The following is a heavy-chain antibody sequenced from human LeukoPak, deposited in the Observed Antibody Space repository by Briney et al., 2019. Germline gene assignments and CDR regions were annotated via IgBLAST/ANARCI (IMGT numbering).Heavy chain of an antibody. V-gene: IGHV6-1*01. D-gene: IGHD7-27*01. CDR1: GDSVSVNSDV. J-gene: IGHJ3*01. CDR2: TYYKSKWYN. Sequence: SQTLSLTCAISGDSVSVNSDVWNWIRQSPSRGLEWLGRTYYKSKWYNDYAVSVKSRITISPDTSKNQFSLQLNSVTPEDTAVYYCARDADWGYDAYDLRGQGTMVTVSS. CDR3: ARDADWGYDAYDL.